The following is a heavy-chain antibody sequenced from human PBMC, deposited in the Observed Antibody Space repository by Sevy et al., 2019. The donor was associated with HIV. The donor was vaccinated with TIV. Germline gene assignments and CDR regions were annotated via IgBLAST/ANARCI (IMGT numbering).Heavy chain of an antibody. J-gene: IGHJ4*02. D-gene: IGHD3-10*01. CDR3: ARANYGTTSYFDY. CDR1: GFTFSDYA. Sequence: GESLKISCVVSGFTFSDYAMHWVRQAPGKGLEWVAVISYDGRKQYYADSVKGRFTISRDNSRNRLSLQVNSLRNEDTAVYYCARANYGTTSYFDYWGQGTPLTVSS. CDR2: ISYDGRKQ. V-gene: IGHV3-30*04.